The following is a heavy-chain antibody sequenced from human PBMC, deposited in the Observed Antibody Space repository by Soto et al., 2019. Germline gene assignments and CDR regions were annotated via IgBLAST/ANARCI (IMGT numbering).Heavy chain of an antibody. Sequence: ASVKVSFKASGGTFSSYAISWVRQAPGQGLEWMGGIIPIFGTANYAQKFQGRVTITADKSTSTAYMELSSLRSEDTAVYYCAREWDSSGYYSAWGQGTLVTVSS. D-gene: IGHD3-22*01. CDR1: GGTFSSYA. CDR2: IIPIFGTA. J-gene: IGHJ5*02. CDR3: AREWDSSGYYSA. V-gene: IGHV1-69*06.